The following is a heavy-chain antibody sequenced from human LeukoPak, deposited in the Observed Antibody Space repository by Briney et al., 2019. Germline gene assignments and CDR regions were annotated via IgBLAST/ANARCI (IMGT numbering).Heavy chain of an antibody. CDR2: IHYSGTT. Sequence: SETLSLTCTVSGGSISDYYWSWIRQPPGQGLEWIGYIHYSGTTNCNPSLKSRVTMSVDTSKNQFSLKLNSVTAADTAVYYCARHSSGWQLDFWGQGTLVTVSS. D-gene: IGHD6-19*01. CDR1: GGSISDYY. J-gene: IGHJ4*02. CDR3: ARHSSGWQLDF. V-gene: IGHV4-59*01.